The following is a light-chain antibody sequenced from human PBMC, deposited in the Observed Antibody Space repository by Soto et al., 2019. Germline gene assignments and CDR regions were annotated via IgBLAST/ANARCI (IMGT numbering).Light chain of an antibody. V-gene: IGKV3-20*01. Sequence: EIVLTQSPGTLSLSPGERATLSCRASQSVSSIYLAWYQQKPGQPPRLLIRGASSRATGIPDRFSGSGSGTDFTLTISRLEPEDFAVYYCQQYENSPFTFGQGTTLEI. J-gene: IGKJ2*01. CDR1: QSVSSIY. CDR2: GAS. CDR3: QQYENSPFT.